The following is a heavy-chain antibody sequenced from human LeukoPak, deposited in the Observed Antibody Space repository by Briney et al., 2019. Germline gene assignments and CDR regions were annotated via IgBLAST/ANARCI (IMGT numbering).Heavy chain of an antibody. CDR3: AREVGDYVGVFDY. CDR2: INHSGST. V-gene: IGHV4-4*02. D-gene: IGHD4-17*01. Sequence: PSGTLSLTCAVSGGSITNTNWWSWVRQPPGKGLEWIGEINHSGSTNYNPSLKSRVTISVDMSKNQFSLKLTSVTAADTAVYYCAREVGDYVGVFDYWGQGTLVTVSS. CDR1: GGSITNTNW. J-gene: IGHJ4*02.